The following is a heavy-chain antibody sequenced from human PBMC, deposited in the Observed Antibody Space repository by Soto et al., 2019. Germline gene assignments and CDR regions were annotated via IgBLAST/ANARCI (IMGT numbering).Heavy chain of an antibody. D-gene: IGHD2-2*01. J-gene: IGHJ6*02. CDR1: GGTFSSYA. CDR3: AGVPAAHRIDYYYGMDV. Sequence: SVKVSCKASGGTFSSYAISWVRQAPGQGLEWMGGIIPIFGTANYAQKFQGRVTITADESTSTAYMELSSLRSEDTAVYYCAGVPAAHRIDYYYGMDVWGQGTTVTVSS. CDR2: IIPIFGTA. V-gene: IGHV1-69*13.